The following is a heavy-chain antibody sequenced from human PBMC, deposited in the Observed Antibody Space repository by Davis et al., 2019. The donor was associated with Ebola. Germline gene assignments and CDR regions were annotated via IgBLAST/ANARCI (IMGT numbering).Heavy chain of an antibody. J-gene: IGHJ4*02. V-gene: IGHV5-51*01. D-gene: IGHD6-25*01. CDR1: GYSFSNFW. Sequence: GESLKISCKGSGYSFSNFWIGWVRQVPGKGLEWMGIIHGGDSDTIYSPAFRGQVTMSADKSISSAYLQWSSLKASDTAMYYCARRRDGSGWYFDYWGQGTLVTVSS. CDR2: IHGGDSDT. CDR3: ARRRDGSGWYFDY.